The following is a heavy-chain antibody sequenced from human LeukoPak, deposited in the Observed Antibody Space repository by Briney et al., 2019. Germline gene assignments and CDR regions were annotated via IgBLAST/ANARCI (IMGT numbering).Heavy chain of an antibody. CDR1: GGSISSGGSY. V-gene: IGHV4-31*03. J-gene: IGHJ4*02. CDR2: IYYSAST. Sequence: SETLSLACTVSGGSISSGGSYWSWIRQHPGKGLEWNGYIYYSASTYSNPSLKSRVTIPVDTSKNQFSRKLSSVTAADTALYYCARGPFSITGVRGVIIYFDYGGQGTLVTVSS. D-gene: IGHD3-10*01. CDR3: ARGPFSITGVRGVIIYFDY.